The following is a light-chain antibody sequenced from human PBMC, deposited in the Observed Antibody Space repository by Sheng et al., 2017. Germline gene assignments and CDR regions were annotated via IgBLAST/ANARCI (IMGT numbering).Light chain of an antibody. CDR2: KVS. CDR3: MQGTHWPWT. Sequence: DVVMTQSPLSLPVTLGQPASISCRSSESLVHSDGNTYLNWFHQRPGQSPRRLIYKVSNRDSGVPDRFSGSGSGTDFTLKIIRVEAEDVGVYYCMQGTHWPWTFGQGTKVEIK. CDR1: ESLVHSDGNTY. V-gene: IGKV2-30*02. J-gene: IGKJ1*01.